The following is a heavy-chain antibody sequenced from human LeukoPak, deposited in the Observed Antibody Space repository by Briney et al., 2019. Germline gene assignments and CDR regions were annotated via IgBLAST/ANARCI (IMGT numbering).Heavy chain of an antibody. Sequence: GGSLRLSCAASGFTLSSYSMNWVRQAPGKGLEWVSYISSSSRTIYYADSVKGRFTISRDNAKNSLYLQMNSLRADDTAVYYCARDLTYFGQGLDYWGQGTLVTVSS. CDR1: GFTLSSYS. CDR2: ISSSSRTI. V-gene: IGHV3-48*04. CDR3: ARDLTYFGQGLDY. J-gene: IGHJ4*02. D-gene: IGHD2-21*01.